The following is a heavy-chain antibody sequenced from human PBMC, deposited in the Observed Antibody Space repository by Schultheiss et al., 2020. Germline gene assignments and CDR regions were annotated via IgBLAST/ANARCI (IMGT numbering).Heavy chain of an antibody. D-gene: IGHD3-3*01. CDR3: ASLGPIWSGYYRKLNPASTFDY. V-gene: IGHV4-34*01. J-gene: IGHJ4*02. CDR2: INHSGST. Sequence: SETLSLTCAVYGVSFSGYYWSWIRQPPGKGLEWIGEINHSGSTNYNPSLKSRVTISVDTSKNQFSLKLRSVTAADTAVYYCASLGPIWSGYYRKLNPASTFDYWGQGTLVTVSS. CDR1: GVSFSGYY.